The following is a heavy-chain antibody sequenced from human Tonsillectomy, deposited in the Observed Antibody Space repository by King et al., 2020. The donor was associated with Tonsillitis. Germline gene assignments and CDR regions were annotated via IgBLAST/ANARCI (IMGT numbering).Heavy chain of an antibody. D-gene: IGHD3-22*01. CDR2: IYPGDSDT. CDR3: ARTLYYYDSAGWGAFDI. J-gene: IGHJ3*02. Sequence: QLVQSGAEVKKPGESLKISCKGSAYSFTSYWIGWVRQMPGKGQEWMGIIYPGDSDTRYSPSFQGQVTISADKSITTAYLQWSSLKASDTAMYYCARTLYYYDSAGWGAFDIWGQGTMVTVSS. V-gene: IGHV5-51*03. CDR1: AYSFTSYW.